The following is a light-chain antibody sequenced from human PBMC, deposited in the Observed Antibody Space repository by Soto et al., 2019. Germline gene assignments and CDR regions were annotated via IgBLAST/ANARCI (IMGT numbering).Light chain of an antibody. Sequence: QSVLTQPASVSGSPGQSITISCTGTSSDVGGYNYVSWYQQHPGKAPKLMIYDVSNRPSGVFNRFSGSKSGNTASLTISCFQAEDEAYYFCSSYTSSSTPYVFGTGTKVTVL. J-gene: IGLJ1*01. CDR1: SSDVGGYNY. CDR2: DVS. CDR3: SSYTSSSTPYV. V-gene: IGLV2-14*01.